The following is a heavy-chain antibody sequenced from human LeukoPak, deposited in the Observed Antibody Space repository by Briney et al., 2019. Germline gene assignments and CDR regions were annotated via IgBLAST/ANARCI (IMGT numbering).Heavy chain of an antibody. CDR2: ITWDGGTT. Sequence: GGSLRLSCAASGFTFDVYAMHWVRQPPGKGLEWVSLITWDGGTTYYADSVKGRFIISRDNAKDSLYLQMNSLRVEDTAVYYCLRGDRRDYWGQGTLVTVSS. D-gene: IGHD3-10*01. CDR3: LRGDRRDY. V-gene: IGHV3-43D*03. CDR1: GFTFDVYA. J-gene: IGHJ4*02.